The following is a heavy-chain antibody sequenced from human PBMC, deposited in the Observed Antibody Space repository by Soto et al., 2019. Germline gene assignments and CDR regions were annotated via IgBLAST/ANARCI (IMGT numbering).Heavy chain of an antibody. V-gene: IGHV4-34*01. CDR1: GGSFSGYY. CDR2: INHSGST. J-gene: IGHJ4*02. D-gene: IGHD6-19*01. Sequence: SETLSLTCAVYGGSFSGYYWTWIRQPPGTGLEWIGEINHSGSTNYNPSLKSRVTISVDTSKNQFSLKLTSVTAADTAVYYCAVAVAGPTAIGYWGQGTLVTVSS. CDR3: AVAVAGPTAIGY.